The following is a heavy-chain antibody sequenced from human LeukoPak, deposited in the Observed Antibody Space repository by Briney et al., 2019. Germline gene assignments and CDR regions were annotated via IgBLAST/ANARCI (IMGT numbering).Heavy chain of an antibody. CDR2: IYYSGST. CDR3: ARVTYCSGGSCYDSDNWFDP. V-gene: IGHV4-59*01. CDR1: GGSISCYY. Sequence: PSETLSLTCTVSGGSISCYYWSWLRQPPGKGLEWIGYIYYSGSTNYNPSLKSRVTISVDTSKNQFSLKLSSVTAADTAVYYCARVTYCSGGSCYDSDNWFDPWGQGTLVTVSS. J-gene: IGHJ5*02. D-gene: IGHD2-15*01.